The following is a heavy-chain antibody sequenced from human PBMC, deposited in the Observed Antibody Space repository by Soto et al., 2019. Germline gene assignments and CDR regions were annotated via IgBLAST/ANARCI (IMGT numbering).Heavy chain of an antibody. CDR3: ARGDATKIVVTTYYGVDV. CDR1: GGSLSNFG. J-gene: IGHJ6*02. Sequence: SVKVSCKASGGSLSNFGISWVRQAPGQGLEWMGGIIPVFGTANYAQKFQGRVTISADESTSILYMNVTSLRSEDTAVYYCARGDATKIVVTTYYGVDVWGQGTTVTVSS. V-gene: IGHV1-69*13. CDR2: IIPVFGTA. D-gene: IGHD4-17*01.